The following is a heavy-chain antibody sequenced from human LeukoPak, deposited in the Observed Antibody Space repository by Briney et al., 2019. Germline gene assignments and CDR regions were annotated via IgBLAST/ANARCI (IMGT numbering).Heavy chain of an antibody. Sequence: PGGSLRLSCAASGITFRNVWMSWVRQAPGKGLEWIGHIKTKAEGETTDYAAPVKDRFFISRGDSRNTLYLQMNSLKTEDTALYYCTVAAGTDHWGQGTLVTVSS. V-gene: IGHV3-15*05. D-gene: IGHD6-13*01. CDR2: IKTKAEGETT. CDR3: TVAAGTDH. CDR1: GITFRNVW. J-gene: IGHJ1*01.